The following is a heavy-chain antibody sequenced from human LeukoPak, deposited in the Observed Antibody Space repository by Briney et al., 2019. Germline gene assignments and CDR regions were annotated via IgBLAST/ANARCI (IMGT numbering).Heavy chain of an antibody. CDR3: ARELGYCSSTSCPYYFDY. CDR1: GYTFTSYY. CDR2: INPSGGST. Sequence: ASVKVSCKASGYTFTSYYMHWVRQAPGQGLEWMGIINPSGGSTSYAQKFQGRVTITRDTSASTAYMELSSLRSEDMAVYYCARELGYCSSTSCPYYFDYWGQGTLVTVSS. D-gene: IGHD2-2*01. V-gene: IGHV1-46*01. J-gene: IGHJ4*02.